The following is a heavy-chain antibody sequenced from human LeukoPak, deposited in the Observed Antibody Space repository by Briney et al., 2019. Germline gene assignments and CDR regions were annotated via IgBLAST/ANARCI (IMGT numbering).Heavy chain of an antibody. CDR1: GFTFSSYS. D-gene: IGHD3-3*01. V-gene: IGHV3-21*01. Sequence: AGGSLRLSCAASGFTFSSYSMNWVRQAPGKGLEWVSSISSSSSYIYYADSVKGRFTISRDNAKNSLYLQMNSLRAEDTAGYYCARVRNDFWRGMDVWGQGTTVTVSS. CDR3: ARVRNDFWRGMDV. J-gene: IGHJ6*02. CDR2: ISSSSSYI.